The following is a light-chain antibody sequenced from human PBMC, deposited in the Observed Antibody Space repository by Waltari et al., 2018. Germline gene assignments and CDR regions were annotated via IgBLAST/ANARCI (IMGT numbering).Light chain of an antibody. CDR3: CSYNDGPYV. CDR2: EVT. V-gene: IGLV2-23*02. CDR1: SSYVATYNL. Sequence: SALPQPASVSGSPGQSITISCTGLSSYVATYNLVSWYQKHPGKAPKLMIYEVTKRPSVVSSRFSASRSGNTASLTISGLQAEDEADYYCCSYNDGPYVFGTGTKVTVL. J-gene: IGLJ1*01.